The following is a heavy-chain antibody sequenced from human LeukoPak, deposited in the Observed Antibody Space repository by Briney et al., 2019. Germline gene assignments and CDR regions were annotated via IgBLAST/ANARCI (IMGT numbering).Heavy chain of an antibody. CDR3: ATVPESGSYEDYFDY. Sequence: ASVKVSCKASGYTFTSYDINWVRQATEQGLEWMGWMNPNSGNTGYAQKLQGRVTMTRNTSISTAYMELSSLRSEDTAVYYCATVPESGSYEDYFDYWGQGTLVTVSS. CDR1: GYTFTSYD. D-gene: IGHD1-26*01. J-gene: IGHJ4*02. CDR2: MNPNSGNT. V-gene: IGHV1-8*01.